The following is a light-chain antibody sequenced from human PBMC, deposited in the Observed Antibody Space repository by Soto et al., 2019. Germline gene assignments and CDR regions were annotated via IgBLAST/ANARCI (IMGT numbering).Light chain of an antibody. CDR3: QQYSYFAT. CDR1: QSISSW. Sequence: DIQMTQSPSTLSASVGDRVTITCRASQSISSWLTWYQQKAGQAPKLLIYKASIVESGVPSRFSGSGSGTEFTLNISSLQPDDSETYYCQQYSYFATFGKGNRVEVK. J-gene: IGKJ1*01. V-gene: IGKV1-5*03. CDR2: KAS.